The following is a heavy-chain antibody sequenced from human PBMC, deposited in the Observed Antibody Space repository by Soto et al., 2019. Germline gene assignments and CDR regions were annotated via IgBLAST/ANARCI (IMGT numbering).Heavy chain of an antibody. V-gene: IGHV3-13*01. D-gene: IGHD3-16*01. CDR2: IGTAGDT. CDR3: ARGGPEXDMDV. CDR1: GFTFSSYD. Sequence: EVQLVESGGGLVQPGGSLRLSCAASGFTFSSYDMHWVRQATGKGLEWVSAIGTAGDTYYPGSVKGRFTISRENAKNSLYPQMNSLSAGDTAVYYCARGGPEXDMDVWGKGTTVTVSS. J-gene: IGHJ6*03.